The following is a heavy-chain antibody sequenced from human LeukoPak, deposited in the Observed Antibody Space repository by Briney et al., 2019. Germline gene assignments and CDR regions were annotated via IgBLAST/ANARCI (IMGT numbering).Heavy chain of an antibody. CDR1: GGSFSGYY. CDR3: ARGLGYRPTFSL. D-gene: IGHD3-16*02. V-gene: IGHV4-34*01. Sequence: PSETLSLTCAVYGGSFSGYYWSWIRQPPGKGLEWIGEINHSGSTNYNPSLKSRVTISVDTSKNQFSLKLSSVTAADTAVYYCARGLGYRPTFSLWGQGTLVTASS. CDR2: INHSGST. J-gene: IGHJ4*02.